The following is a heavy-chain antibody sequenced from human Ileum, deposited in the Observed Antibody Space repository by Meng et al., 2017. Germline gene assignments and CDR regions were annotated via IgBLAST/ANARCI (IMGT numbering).Heavy chain of an antibody. Sequence: QVRLVQSGTEVKKPGASGKISCETSGFTLTSDYMHWVRQAPGQAPEWMGLINPGGGTTRYAQKFQGRVIMTRDTSTSTVYVELSGLRSDDTAVYYCAKAYTSSSPFDYWGQGTLVTVSS. CDR2: INPGGGTT. D-gene: IGHD3-10*01. CDR3: AKAYTSSSPFDY. V-gene: IGHV1-46*01. J-gene: IGHJ4*02. CDR1: GFTLTSDY.